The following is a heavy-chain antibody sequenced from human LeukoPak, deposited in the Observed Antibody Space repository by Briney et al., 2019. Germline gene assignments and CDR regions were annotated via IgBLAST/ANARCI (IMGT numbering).Heavy chain of an antibody. CDR2: IKLDGTEK. J-gene: IGHJ4*02. V-gene: IGHV3-7*01. Sequence: PGGSLRLSCAAPGLTFSSYWMTWVRQAPGKGLEWVANIKLDGTEKYYVDSVKGRFTISRDNAKNSLDLQMNSLRVEDTAVYYCARDLGLSGYDLLDYWGQGTMVTVSS. D-gene: IGHD5-12*01. CDR3: ARDLGLSGYDLLDY. CDR1: GLTFSSYW.